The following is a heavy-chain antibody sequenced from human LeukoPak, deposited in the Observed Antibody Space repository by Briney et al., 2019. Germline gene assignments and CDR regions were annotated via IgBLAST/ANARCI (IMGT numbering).Heavy chain of an antibody. CDR2: IRSKANSYAT. CDR3: TPGAVAGPNWFDP. V-gene: IGHV3-73*01. CDR1: GFTSSGSA. J-gene: IGHJ5*02. Sequence: PGGSLRLSCAASGFTSSGSAMHWVRQASGKGLEWVGRIRSKANSYATAYAASVKGRFTISRDDSKNTAYLQMNSLKTEDTAVYYCTPGAVAGPNWFDPWGQGTLVTVSS. D-gene: IGHD6-19*01.